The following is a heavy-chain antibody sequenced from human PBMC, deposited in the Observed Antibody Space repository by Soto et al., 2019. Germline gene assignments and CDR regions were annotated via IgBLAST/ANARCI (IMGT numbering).Heavy chain of an antibody. CDR3: ATYDVGTIIQDY. CDR2: IHHDGSA. Sequence: SETLSLTCAISGGSSSSHSKSWVRQPPGKGLEWIGEIHHDGSANYNPSLKSRVTISGDTSKNHFSLELSSVTAADTAVYYCATYDVGTIIQDYWGQGTLVTVSS. V-gene: IGHV4-34*01. CDR1: GGSSSSHS. J-gene: IGHJ4*02. D-gene: IGHD2-21*02.